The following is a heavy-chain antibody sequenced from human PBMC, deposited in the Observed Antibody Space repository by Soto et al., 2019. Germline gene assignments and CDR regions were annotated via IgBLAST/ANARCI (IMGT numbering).Heavy chain of an antibody. CDR3: ASTNPGVDIVATILTPYAFDI. Sequence: SETLSLTCTVSGGSISSYYWSWIRQPPGKGLEWIGYIYYSGSTNYNPSLKSRVTISVDTSKNQFSLRLSSVTAADTAVYYCASTNPGVDIVATILTPYAFDIWGQGTMVTVSS. CDR2: IYYSGST. V-gene: IGHV4-59*08. CDR1: GGSISSYY. J-gene: IGHJ3*02. D-gene: IGHD5-12*01.